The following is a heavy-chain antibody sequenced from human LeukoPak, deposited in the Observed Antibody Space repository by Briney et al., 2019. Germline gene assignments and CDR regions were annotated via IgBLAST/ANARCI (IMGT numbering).Heavy chain of an antibody. CDR1: GGSIGSYY. CDR2: IYSSGVT. V-gene: IGHV4-4*07. CDR3: ARVRSGSYYFDY. J-gene: IGHJ4*02. Sequence: PSETLSLTCSVSGGSIGSYYGSWIRQPAGQGLEWIGRIYSSGVTNYNPSRKSRVTMSVDTSKNQFSLKLNSVTAADTAFYYCARVRSGSYYFDYWGQGTLVTVSS. D-gene: IGHD1-26*01.